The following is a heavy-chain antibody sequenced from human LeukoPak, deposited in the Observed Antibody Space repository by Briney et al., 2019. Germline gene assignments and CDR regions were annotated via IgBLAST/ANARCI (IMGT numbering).Heavy chain of an antibody. CDR3: ARAGVRTYYYDSSGYYSFFDY. D-gene: IGHD3-22*01. Sequence: ASVKVSCKASGYTFTSYGISWVRQAPGQGLEWMGWISAYNGNTNYAQKLQGRVTMTTDTSTSTAYMELRSLRFDDTAVYYCARAGVRTYYYDSSGYYSFFDYWGQGTLVTVSS. J-gene: IGHJ4*02. CDR1: GYTFTSYG. CDR2: ISAYNGNT. V-gene: IGHV1-18*01.